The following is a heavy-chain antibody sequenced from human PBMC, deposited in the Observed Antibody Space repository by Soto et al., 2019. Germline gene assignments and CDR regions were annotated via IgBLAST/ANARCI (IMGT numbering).Heavy chain of an antibody. Sequence: QVPLVQSGAEVKKPGASVKVSCKASGYTFTSYGISWVRQAPGQGLEWMGWISAYNGNTNYAQKLQGRVTMTTDTSTSTAYMELRSLRSDDTAVYYCARTDIVVVVAATYDAFDIWGQGTMVTVSS. V-gene: IGHV1-18*01. J-gene: IGHJ3*02. CDR3: ARTDIVVVVAATYDAFDI. CDR2: ISAYNGNT. CDR1: GYTFTSYG. D-gene: IGHD2-15*01.